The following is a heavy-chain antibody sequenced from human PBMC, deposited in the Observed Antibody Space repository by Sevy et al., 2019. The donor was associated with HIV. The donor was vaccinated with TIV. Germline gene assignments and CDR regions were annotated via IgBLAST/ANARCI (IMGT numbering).Heavy chain of an antibody. CDR2: ISSSESGT. D-gene: IGHD3-3*01. CDR3: VKDSIFYDSSSGYRPFYYYGMDV. Sequence: GGSLRLSCSASGFTFSGSALHWVRQAPGKGLEYVSVISSSESGTYYAESVKGRFTISRDNSKNTLYLQMRSLRTEDTAVYYCVKDSIFYDSSSGYRPFYYYGMDVWGQGTSVTVSS. V-gene: IGHV3-64D*09. CDR1: GFTFSGSA. J-gene: IGHJ6*02.